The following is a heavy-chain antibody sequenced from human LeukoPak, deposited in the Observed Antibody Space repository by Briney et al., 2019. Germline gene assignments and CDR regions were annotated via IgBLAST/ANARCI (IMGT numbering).Heavy chain of an antibody. V-gene: IGHV4-31*03. CDR2: IYYSGST. CDR3: ARDRLGIAAAGHFDY. J-gene: IGHJ4*02. D-gene: IGHD6-13*01. CDR1: GGSISSGGYY. Sequence: SETLSLACTVSGGSISSGGYYWSWIRQHPGKGLEWIGYIYYSGSTYYNPSLKSRVTISVDTSKNQFSLKLSSVTAADTAVYYCARDRLGIAAAGHFDYWGQGTLVTVSS.